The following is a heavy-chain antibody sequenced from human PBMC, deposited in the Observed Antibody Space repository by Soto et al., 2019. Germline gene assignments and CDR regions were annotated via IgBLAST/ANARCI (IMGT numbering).Heavy chain of an antibody. CDR3: AREVGYGDFSAALLD. V-gene: IGHV1-69*01. J-gene: IGHJ4*02. D-gene: IGHD2-21*02. CDR2: IITLFGTS. Sequence: VQLMQSGAEVKKPGSSVKVSCKASGGTFSSHSINWVRQAPGQGLEWMGGIITLFGTSNYAQNFQGRVTITADQSTSTADMELHSLTSDDTAVYYCAREVGYGDFSAALLDWGQGTLVTVSS. CDR1: GGTFSSHS.